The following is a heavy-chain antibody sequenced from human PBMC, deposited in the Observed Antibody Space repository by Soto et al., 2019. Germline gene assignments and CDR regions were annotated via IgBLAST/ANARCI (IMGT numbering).Heavy chain of an antibody. CDR3: ARDGSARHYDFWSGYYTSSRYYYYGMDV. Sequence: SETLSLTCTVSGGSISSYYWSWIRQPPGKGLEWIGYIYYSGSTNYNPSLKSRVTISVDTSKNQFSLKLSSVTAADTAVYYCARDGSARHYDFWSGYYTSSRYYYYGMDVWGQGTTVTVSS. V-gene: IGHV4-59*01. CDR1: GGSISSYY. D-gene: IGHD3-3*01. J-gene: IGHJ6*02. CDR2: IYYSGST.